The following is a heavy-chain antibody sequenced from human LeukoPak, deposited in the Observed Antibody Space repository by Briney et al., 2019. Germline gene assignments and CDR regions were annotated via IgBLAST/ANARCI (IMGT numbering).Heavy chain of an antibody. D-gene: IGHD2-8*01. Sequence: GGSLRLSCEGSGFTFSSYAMSWVRQAPGKGLEWVSAISETGGTTYDADSVKGRFTISRDNSRSTLYLQMNSLRAEDTAVYYCAKDTSIGRYCTNGICPPFDYWGQGTLVTVSS. V-gene: IGHV3-23*01. CDR2: ISETGGTT. CDR1: GFTFSSYA. J-gene: IGHJ4*02. CDR3: AKDTSIGRYCTNGICPPFDY.